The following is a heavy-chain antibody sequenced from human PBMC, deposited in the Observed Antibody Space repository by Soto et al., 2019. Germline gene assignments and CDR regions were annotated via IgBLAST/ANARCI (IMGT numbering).Heavy chain of an antibody. D-gene: IGHD2-2*01. CDR3: ATQQISRGHIVVVPAAIYLQMDV. J-gene: IGHJ6*04. V-gene: IGHV1-46*03. Sequence: ASVKVSCKASGYTFTSYYMHWVRQAPGQGLEWMGIINPSGGSTSYAQKFQGRVTMTRDTSTSTVYMELSSLRSEDTAVYYCATQQISRGHIVVVPAAIYLQMDVWGKGTTVTVSS. CDR2: INPSGGST. CDR1: GYTFTSYY.